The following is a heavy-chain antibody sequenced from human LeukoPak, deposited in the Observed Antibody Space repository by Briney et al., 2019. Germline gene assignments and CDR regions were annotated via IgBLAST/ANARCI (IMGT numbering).Heavy chain of an antibody. D-gene: IGHD1-26*01. CDR3: ARVGGSYWGWFDP. CDR2: ISFSGSTI. CDR1: GFTFSSSE. J-gene: IGHJ5*02. V-gene: IGHV3-48*03. Sequence: GGSLRLSCAASGFTFSSSEMNWVRQAPGKGLEWVSYISFSGSTIYYADSVKGRFTISRDNAKNSLYLQMNSLRAEDTAVYYCARVGGSYWGWFDPWGQGTLVTVSS.